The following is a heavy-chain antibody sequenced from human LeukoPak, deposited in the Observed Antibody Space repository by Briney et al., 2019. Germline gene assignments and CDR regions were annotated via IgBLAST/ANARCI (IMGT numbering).Heavy chain of an antibody. V-gene: IGHV1-46*01. CDR1: GYTFTGYY. Sequence: GASVKVSCKASGYTFTGYYMHWVRQAPGQGLEWMGIINPSGGSTSYAQKFQGRVTMTRDTSTSTVYMELSSLRSEDTAVYYCARDFSPYSSSWPVDYWGQGTLVTVSS. CDR2: INPSGGST. D-gene: IGHD6-13*01. J-gene: IGHJ4*02. CDR3: ARDFSPYSSSWPVDY.